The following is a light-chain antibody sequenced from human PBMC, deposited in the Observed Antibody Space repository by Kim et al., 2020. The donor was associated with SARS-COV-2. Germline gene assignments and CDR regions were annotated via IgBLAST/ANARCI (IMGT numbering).Light chain of an antibody. Sequence: SPRGRATLSGMGSDSVSSDNLARDQQKPGPAPRLVIYSGSRRATGNPDRFSGSGCGTDITLTIRGVEREEFAGYYSQSYGRAPWTFGHGTKVDSK. CDR1: DSVSSDN. J-gene: IGKJ1*01. V-gene: IGKV3-20*01. CDR3: QSYGRAPWT. CDR2: SGS.